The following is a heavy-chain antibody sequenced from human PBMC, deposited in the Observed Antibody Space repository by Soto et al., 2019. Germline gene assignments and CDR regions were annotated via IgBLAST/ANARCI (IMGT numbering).Heavy chain of an antibody. CDR2: IYWDDDK. J-gene: IGHJ5*02. CDR3: AHSPYYDFWSGWGVWFDP. CDR1: GFSLSTSGVG. Sequence: QITLKESGPTLVKPTQTLTLTCTFSGFSLSTSGVGVGWIRQPPGKALEWLALIYWDDDKRYSPSLKSRLTITKHTSKNQVVLTMTNMDPVDTATYYCAHSPYYDFWSGWGVWFDPWGQGTLVTVSS. D-gene: IGHD3-3*01. V-gene: IGHV2-5*02.